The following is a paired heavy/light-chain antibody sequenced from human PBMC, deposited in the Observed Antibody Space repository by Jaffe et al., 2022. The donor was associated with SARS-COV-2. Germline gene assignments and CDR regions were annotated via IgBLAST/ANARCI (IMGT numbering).Heavy chain of an antibody. Sequence: EVQLVESGGGLVKPGGSLRLSCAASGFTFSDYSMIWVRQAPGKGLEWVSTITTSSSEIYYADSVRGRFTISRDNAKNSLSLQMNSLRADDTAVYYCAREDRSAQLYGFDVWGQGTTVTVSS. V-gene: IGHV3-21*01. CDR1: GFTFSDYS. J-gene: IGHJ6*02. CDR2: ITTSSSEI. CDR3: AREDRSAQLYGFDV. D-gene: IGHD3-22*01.
Light chain of an antibody. CDR2: RND. J-gene: IGLJ2*01. CDR1: SSNLGTYY. Sequence: QSVLTQPPSASGTPGQRVTISCSGSSSNLGTYYVYWYQHLPGAAPKLLIYRNDQRPSGVPDRFSGSKSGTSASLAISGLRSEDEADYYCAAWDVSLNSAVFGGGTKLTVL. V-gene: IGLV1-47*01. CDR3: AAWDVSLNSAV.